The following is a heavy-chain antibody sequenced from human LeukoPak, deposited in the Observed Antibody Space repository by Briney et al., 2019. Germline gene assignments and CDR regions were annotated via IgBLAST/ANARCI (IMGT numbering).Heavy chain of an antibody. CDR3: ARDGEDFWSGSNWFDP. J-gene: IGHJ5*02. CDR1: GYTFTGYY. CDR2: INPNSGGT. D-gene: IGHD3-3*01. V-gene: IGHV1-2*02. Sequence: ASVKVSCKASGYTFTGYYMRWVRQAPGQGLEWMGWINPNSGGTNYAQKFQGRVTMTRDTSISTAYMELSRLRSDDTAVYYCARDGEDFWSGSNWFDPWGQGTLVTVSS.